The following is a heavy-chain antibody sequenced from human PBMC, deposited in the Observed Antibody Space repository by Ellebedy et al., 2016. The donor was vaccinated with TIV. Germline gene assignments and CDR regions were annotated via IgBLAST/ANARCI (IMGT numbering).Heavy chain of an antibody. CDR1: GFTFSSYA. CDR2: ISYDGSNK. V-gene: IGHV3-30*14. Sequence: PGGSLRLSCAASGFTFSSYAMHWVRQAPGKGLEWVAVISYDGSNKYYADSVKGRFTISRDNSKNTLYLQMNSLRAEDTAVYYCATSPSFNYWGQGTLVTVSS. CDR3: ATSPSFNY. J-gene: IGHJ4*02.